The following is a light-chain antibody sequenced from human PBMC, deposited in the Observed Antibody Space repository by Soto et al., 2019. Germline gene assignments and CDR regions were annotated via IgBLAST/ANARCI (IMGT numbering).Light chain of an antibody. J-gene: IGKJ1*01. CDR1: QTISSW. CDR3: QHYNSYSEA. CDR2: KAS. V-gene: IGKV1-5*03. Sequence: DIQMTQSPSTLSASVRDRVTITCRASQTISSWLDWFQQRPGRAPKFLIYKASSLKNGVPIRFSGSGSGTQFTLTNSSLQPDDLATYYCQHYNSYSEAFGQGTKVDI.